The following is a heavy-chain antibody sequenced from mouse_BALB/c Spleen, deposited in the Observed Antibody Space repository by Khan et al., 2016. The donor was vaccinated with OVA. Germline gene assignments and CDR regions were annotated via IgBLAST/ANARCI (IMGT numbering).Heavy chain of an antibody. CDR2: INPSTGYT. CDR1: GYTFTNYW. V-gene: IGHV1-7*01. CDR3: ANHGSSAAWLTY. Sequence: QVRLQQSGAELAKPGASVKMSCKASGYTFTNYWMHWVKQRPGQGLEWIGYINPSTGYTEYNQKFKDKATLTADKSSSTAYMQLSSLTSEDSAVYYCANHGSSAAWLTYSAQGTLVIVPA. J-gene: IGHJ3*01. D-gene: IGHD1-1*01.